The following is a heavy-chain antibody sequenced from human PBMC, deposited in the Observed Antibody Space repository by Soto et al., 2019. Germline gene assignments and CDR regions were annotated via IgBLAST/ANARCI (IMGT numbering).Heavy chain of an antibody. D-gene: IGHD2-15*01. CDR3: TRHPRLYCSGGSCRAGGTYYYYYYGMDV. Sequence: GGSLRLSCAASGFTFSGSAMHWVRQASGKGLEWVGRIRSEANSYATAYAASVKGRFTISRDDSKNTAYLQMNSLKTEETAVYYCTRHPRLYCSGGSCRAGGTYYYYYYGMDVWGQGTTVTVSS. CDR1: GFTFSGSA. V-gene: IGHV3-73*01. CDR2: IRSEANSYAT. J-gene: IGHJ6*02.